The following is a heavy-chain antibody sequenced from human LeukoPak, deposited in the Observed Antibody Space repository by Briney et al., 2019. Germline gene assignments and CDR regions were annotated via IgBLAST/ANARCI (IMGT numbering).Heavy chain of an antibody. J-gene: IGHJ4*02. CDR2: SSSSGSTI. V-gene: IGHV3-11*01. CDR3: ARRRDFIDY. Sequence: GGSLRLSCAASGFTLSDYYMSWIRQAPGKGLEWVSYSSSSGSTIYYADSVKGRFAISRDNAKNSLYLQMNSLRAEDTVVYYCARRRDFIDYWGQGTLVTVSS. CDR1: GFTLSDYY. D-gene: IGHD3/OR15-3a*01.